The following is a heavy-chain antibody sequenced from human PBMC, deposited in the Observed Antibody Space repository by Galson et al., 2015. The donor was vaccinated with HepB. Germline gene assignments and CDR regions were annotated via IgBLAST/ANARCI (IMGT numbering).Heavy chain of an antibody. V-gene: IGHV3-66*01. CDR1: GFTVSSNY. Sequence: SLRLSCAASGFTVSSNYMSWVRQAPGKGLEWVSVIYSGGSTYYADSVQGRFTISRDNSKNTLYLQMNSLRAEDMAVYFCAKGSSSWFRRSTYYFDYWGQGTLVTVSS. J-gene: IGHJ4*02. D-gene: IGHD6-13*01. CDR2: IYSGGST. CDR3: AKGSSSWFRRSTYYFDY.